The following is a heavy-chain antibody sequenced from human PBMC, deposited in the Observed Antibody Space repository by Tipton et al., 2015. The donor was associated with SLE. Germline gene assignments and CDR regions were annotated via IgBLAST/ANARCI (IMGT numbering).Heavy chain of an antibody. CDR3: ARGRGVDY. Sequence: SLRLSCAASGFTVSSNYMSWVRQAPGKGLEWVANIKHDGSEKYYVDSVKGRFTISRDNAKNSVYLQMNSLRAEDTAVYYCARGRGVDYWGQGTLVSVSS. J-gene: IGHJ4*02. D-gene: IGHD3-10*01. CDR1: GFTVSSNY. V-gene: IGHV3-7*01. CDR2: IKHDGSEK.